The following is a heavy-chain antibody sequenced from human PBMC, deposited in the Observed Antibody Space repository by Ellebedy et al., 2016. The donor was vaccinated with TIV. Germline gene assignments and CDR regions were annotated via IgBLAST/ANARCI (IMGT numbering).Heavy chain of an antibody. D-gene: IGHD4-11*01. V-gene: IGHV3-23*01. Sequence: GESLKISCAASGFTFSTYAMSWVRQAPGKGLEWVSAVNNDGGSTYYADSVKCRFTISRDNSKNTLYLQMNSLRAEDTAEYYCAKNDYNGNAYWGQGTLVTVSS. CDR1: GFTFSTYA. J-gene: IGHJ4*02. CDR2: VNNDGGST. CDR3: AKNDYNGNAY.